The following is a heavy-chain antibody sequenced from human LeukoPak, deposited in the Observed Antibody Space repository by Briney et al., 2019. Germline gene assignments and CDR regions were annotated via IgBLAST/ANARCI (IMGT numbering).Heavy chain of an antibody. CDR1: GYTFTGYY. CDR3: ARGPYSGSYKFFDY. J-gene: IGHJ4*02. CDR2: INPNSGGT. D-gene: IGHD1-26*01. Sequence: ASVKVSCKASGYTFTGYYMHWVRQAPGQGLEWMGWINPNSGGTNYAQKFQGRVTMTRDTSISTAYMEVSRLTSDDTAMYFCARGPYSGSYKFFDYWGQGTLVPVSS. V-gene: IGHV1-2*02.